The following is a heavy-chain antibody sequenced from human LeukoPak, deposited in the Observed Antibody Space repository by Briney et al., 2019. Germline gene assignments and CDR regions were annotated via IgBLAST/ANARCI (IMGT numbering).Heavy chain of an antibody. D-gene: IGHD3-22*01. V-gene: IGHV3-74*01. CDR2: INSDGSST. CDR1: GFTFSSYW. J-gene: IGHJ4*02. Sequence: GGSLRLSCAASGFTFSSYWMHGVRQAPGKGLVWVSRINSDGSSTSYADSVKGRFTISRDNAKNTLYLQMNSLRAEDTAVYYCAMGPYYYDSSGYYYWGQGTLVAVSS. CDR3: AMGPYYYDSSGYYY.